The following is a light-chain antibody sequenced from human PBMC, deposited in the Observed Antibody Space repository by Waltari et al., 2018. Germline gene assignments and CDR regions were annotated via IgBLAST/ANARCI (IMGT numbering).Light chain of an antibody. CDR2: RNN. Sequence: QSVLTQPPSASGTPGQRVTLSCSGRSSNLGITSVYWYQQLPGTAPKLLIYRNNQRPSGVPDRFSGSKSGTSASLAISGLRSEDEADYYCAAWDDSLSGPVFGGGTKLTVL. V-gene: IGLV1-47*01. CDR1: SSNLGITS. CDR3: AAWDDSLSGPV. J-gene: IGLJ3*02.